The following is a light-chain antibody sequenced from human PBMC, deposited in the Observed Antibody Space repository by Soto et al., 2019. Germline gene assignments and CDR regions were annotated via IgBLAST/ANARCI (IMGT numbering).Light chain of an antibody. CDR3: QQFGSSPGLFT. CDR2: DAS. J-gene: IGKJ3*01. Sequence: EIVLTQSPGTLSLSPGDRATLSCRASQSVSSTYLAWYQQKPGQAPRLLIYDASSRATGIPDRCSGSGSGTDFTLTISRLEPEDFAVYYCQQFGSSPGLFTFGPGTKVDIK. V-gene: IGKV3-20*01. CDR1: QSVSSTY.